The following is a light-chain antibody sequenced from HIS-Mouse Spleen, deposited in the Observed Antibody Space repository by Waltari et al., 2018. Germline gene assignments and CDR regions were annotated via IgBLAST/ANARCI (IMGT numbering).Light chain of an antibody. Sequence: QAPVLVIYKDSERPSGNPERFSGSSSGTTVTLTISGVQAEDEDDYYCQSADSSGTYQDVVFGGGTKLTVL. CDR2: KDS. V-gene: IGLV3-25*03. J-gene: IGLJ2*01. CDR3: QSADSSGTYQDVV.